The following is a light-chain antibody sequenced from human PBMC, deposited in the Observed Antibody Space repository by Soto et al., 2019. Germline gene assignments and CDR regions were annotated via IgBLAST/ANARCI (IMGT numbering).Light chain of an antibody. J-gene: IGKJ1*01. CDR2: GAS. CDR1: QSVSSSY. Sequence: EIVLTQSPGTLSLSPGERATLSCRASQSVSSSYLAWYQQKPGQAPRLLIYGASSRATGIPDRFSGSGSGTDFTLTISRLEPEDFAVYYCQQYGSSPLTTFGQGTKVDI. V-gene: IGKV3-20*01. CDR3: QQYGSSPLTT.